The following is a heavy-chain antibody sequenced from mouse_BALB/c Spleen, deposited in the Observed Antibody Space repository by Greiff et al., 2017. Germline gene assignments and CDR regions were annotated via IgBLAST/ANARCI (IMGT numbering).Heavy chain of an antibody. J-gene: IGHJ4*01. Sequence: VQVVESGAELVRPGSSVKISCKASGYAFSSYWMNWVKQRPGQGLEWIGQIYPGDGDTNYNGKFKGKATLTADKSSSTAYMQLSSLTSEDSAVYFCARSSDGFDPLSMDYWGQGTSVTVSS. CDR3: ARSSDGFDPLSMDY. CDR2: IYPGDGDT. D-gene: IGHD2-2*01. CDR1: GYAFSSYW. V-gene: IGHV1-80*01.